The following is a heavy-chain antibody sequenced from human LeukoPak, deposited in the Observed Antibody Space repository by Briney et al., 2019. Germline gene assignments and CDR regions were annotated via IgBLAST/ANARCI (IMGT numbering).Heavy chain of an antibody. J-gene: IGHJ4*02. CDR2: INHSGST. Sequence: SETLSLTCAVYGGSFSGYYWSWIRQPPGKGLEWIGEINHSGSTNYNPSLKSRATISVDTSKNQFSLKLSSVTAADTAVYYCARGPSLDYWGQGTLVTVSS. CDR1: GGSFSGYY. V-gene: IGHV4-34*01. CDR3: ARGPSLDY.